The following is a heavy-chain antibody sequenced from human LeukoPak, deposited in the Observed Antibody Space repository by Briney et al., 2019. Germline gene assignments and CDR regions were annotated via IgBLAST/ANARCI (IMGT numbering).Heavy chain of an antibody. CDR2: IRYDGGNK. J-gene: IGHJ4*02. D-gene: IGHD2-21*01. V-gene: IGHV3-30*02. Sequence: PGGSLRLSCVASGFTFSTFGMHWVRQAPGKGLEWVAFIRYDGGNKYYADSVKGRFTISRDNSKNTLYLQMDSLRVEDTAVYYCAREFSVVGNFDYWGQGTLVIVSS. CDR1: GFTFSTFG. CDR3: AREFSVVGNFDY.